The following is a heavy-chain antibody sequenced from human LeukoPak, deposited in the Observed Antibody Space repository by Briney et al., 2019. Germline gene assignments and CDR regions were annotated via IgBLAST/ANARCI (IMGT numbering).Heavy chain of an antibody. D-gene: IGHD2-21*02. CDR2: IYSSGST. CDR3: ARFAYCGGHCWYYFDY. Sequence: SETLSLTCAVSGGSISSYYWSWIRQPPGKGLEWIGYIYSSGSTNYNPSLKSRITISVDTSKNQFSLKLSSVTAADTAVYYCARFAYCGGHCWYYFDYWGQGSLVTVSS. V-gene: IGHV4-59*01. J-gene: IGHJ4*02. CDR1: GGSISSYY.